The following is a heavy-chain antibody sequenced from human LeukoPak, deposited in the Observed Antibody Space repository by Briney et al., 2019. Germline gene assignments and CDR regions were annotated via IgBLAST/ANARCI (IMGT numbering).Heavy chain of an antibody. V-gene: IGHV4-34*01. Sequence: PSETLSLTCAVYGGSFSGYYWSWIRQPPGKGLEWIGSIYHSGSTYYNPSLKSRVTISVDTSKNQFSLKLSSVTAADTAVYYCARSVTGTTTAPGDWGQGTLVTVSS. D-gene: IGHD1-20*01. CDR3: ARSVTGTTTAPGD. CDR1: GGSFSGYY. J-gene: IGHJ4*02. CDR2: IYHSGST.